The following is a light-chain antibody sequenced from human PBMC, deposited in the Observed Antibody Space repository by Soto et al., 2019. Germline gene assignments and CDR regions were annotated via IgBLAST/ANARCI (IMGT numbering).Light chain of an antibody. V-gene: IGKV1-13*02. Sequence: IQMTQSPSSLSASVGDIVNITCRASQGIYIYLAWYQQKPGKAPKLLIYDASSLESGVPSRFSGSGSVTEFTLTISSLQPDDFATYYCQQSYTSPWTFGQGTKVDIK. CDR1: QGIYIY. CDR3: QQSYTSPWT. CDR2: DAS. J-gene: IGKJ1*01.